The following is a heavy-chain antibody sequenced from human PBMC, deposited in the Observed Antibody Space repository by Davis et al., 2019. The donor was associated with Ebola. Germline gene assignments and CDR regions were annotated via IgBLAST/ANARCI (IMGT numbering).Heavy chain of an antibody. D-gene: IGHD6-19*01. V-gene: IGHV3-33*01. CDR2: IWYDGSNK. J-gene: IGHJ6*02. CDR3: ARDWAVARQDDYYYYYGMDV. Sequence: GGSLRLPCSASGFTFSSYGMHRVRQAPGKGLEWVSVIWYDGSNKYYADYVMGRFTISRDNSKNTLYLQMNSLRAEDTAVYYCARDWAVARQDDYYYYYGMDVWGQGTTVTVSS. CDR1: GFTFSSYG.